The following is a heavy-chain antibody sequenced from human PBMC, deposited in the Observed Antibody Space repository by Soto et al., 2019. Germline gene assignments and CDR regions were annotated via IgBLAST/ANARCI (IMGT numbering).Heavy chain of an antibody. CDR2: IIPIFGTA. V-gene: IGHV1-69*13. CDR3: ASPGFWSGYSYYGMDV. Sequence: ASVKGSCKASGGTLSSYAISWVRQAPGQGLEWMGGIIPIFGTANYAQKFQGRVTITADESTSTAYMELSSLRSEDTAVYYCASPGFWSGYSYYGMDVWGQGTTVTVSS. CDR1: GGTLSSYA. J-gene: IGHJ6*02. D-gene: IGHD3-3*01.